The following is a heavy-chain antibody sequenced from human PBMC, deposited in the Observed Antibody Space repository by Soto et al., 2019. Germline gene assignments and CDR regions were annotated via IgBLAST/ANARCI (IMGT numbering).Heavy chain of an antibody. CDR1: GFPFSSYG. Sequence: QVQLVESGGGVVQPGRSLRLSCAASGFPFSSYGMHWVRQSPGKGLEWVAVIWYDGSNKYYADSVKGRFTISRDNSKNMLYMQMNSLRAEDTAVYYCARSGGWGQGTLVTVSS. CDR3: ARSGG. CDR2: IWYDGSNK. D-gene: IGHD6-19*01. V-gene: IGHV3-33*01. J-gene: IGHJ4*02.